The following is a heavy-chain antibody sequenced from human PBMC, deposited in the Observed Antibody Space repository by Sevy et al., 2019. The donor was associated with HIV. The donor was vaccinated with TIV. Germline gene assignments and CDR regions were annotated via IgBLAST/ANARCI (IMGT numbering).Heavy chain of an antibody. V-gene: IGHV3-30*19. Sequence: GGSLRLSCAAFGFSFSSYGMHWVRQAPGKGPEWVAVILYDGSYEYYADSVKGRFTISSDNPKNTLYLQMNSLRAEDTAVYYCARGMAALPGYYYGMDVWGQGTTVTVSS. J-gene: IGHJ6*02. CDR2: ILYDGSYE. D-gene: IGHD6-6*01. CDR1: GFSFSSYG. CDR3: ARGMAALPGYYYGMDV.